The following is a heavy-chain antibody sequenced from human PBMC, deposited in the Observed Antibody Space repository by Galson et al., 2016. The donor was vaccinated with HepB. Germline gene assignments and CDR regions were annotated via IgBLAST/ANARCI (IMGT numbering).Heavy chain of an antibody. D-gene: IGHD5-18*01. CDR3: AKDHTYGTLRGVSDY. Sequence: SLRLSCAASGFTFGNYAMNWVRQAPGKGLEWVSTVSSSGGSTYYADSVRGRFTISRDNSKNTLYLRMNSLRAEDTAVYYCAKDHTYGTLRGVSDYWGQGSLVTVSS. CDR2: VSSSGGST. J-gene: IGHJ4*02. CDR1: GFTFGNYA. V-gene: IGHV3-23*01.